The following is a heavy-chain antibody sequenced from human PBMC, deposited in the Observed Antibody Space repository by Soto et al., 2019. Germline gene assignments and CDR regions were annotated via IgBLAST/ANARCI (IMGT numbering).Heavy chain of an antibody. CDR3: ASMVVAATPGGYYYYGMDV. D-gene: IGHD2-15*01. Sequence: GGSLRLSCAASGFTFSSYSMNWVRQAPGKGLEWVSYISSSSSTIYYADSVKGRFTISRDNAKNSLYLQMNSLRDEDTAVYYCASMVVAATPGGYYYYGMDVWGQGTTVTVSS. J-gene: IGHJ6*02. V-gene: IGHV3-48*02. CDR1: GFTFSSYS. CDR2: ISSSSSTI.